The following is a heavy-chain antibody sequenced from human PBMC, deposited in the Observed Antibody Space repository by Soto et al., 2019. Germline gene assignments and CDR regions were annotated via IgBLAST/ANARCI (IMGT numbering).Heavy chain of an antibody. D-gene: IGHD2-21*01. J-gene: IGHJ4*02. Sequence: QVLLAQSGAEVKKSGASVKVSCKASGYDFNNYGFNWLRQSPRRGLEWLGWITAYNGNRKYAENFQGRITMTTDSSTNTGYLEVRSLTSDDTAVYYCARAYASSLRWPHDDYWGQGTLVTVSS. CDR3: ARAYASSLRWPHDDY. CDR2: ITAYNGNR. CDR1: GYDFNNYG. V-gene: IGHV1-18*04.